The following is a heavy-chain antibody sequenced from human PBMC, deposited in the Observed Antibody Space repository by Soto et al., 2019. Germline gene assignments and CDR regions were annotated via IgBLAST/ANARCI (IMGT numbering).Heavy chain of an antibody. J-gene: IGHJ6*02. CDR2: ISYDGSNK. CDR1: GFTFSSYA. D-gene: IGHD2-21*01. Sequence: GGSLRLSCAASGFTFSSYAMHWVRQAPGKGLEWVAVISYDGSNKYYADSVKGRFTISRDNSKNTLYLQMNSLRAEDTAVYYCARPLLALYYYYGMDVWGQGTTVTVSS. V-gene: IGHV3-30-3*01. CDR3: ARPLLALYYYYGMDV.